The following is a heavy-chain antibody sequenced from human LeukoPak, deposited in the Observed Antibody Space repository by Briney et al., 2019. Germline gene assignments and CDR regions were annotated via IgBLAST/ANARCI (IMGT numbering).Heavy chain of an antibody. D-gene: IGHD6-25*01. Sequence: GGSLXLSCATSGFNFTSAWMSWVRQAPGKGLEWIGRIKSKADGGTKDYAAPVRRRFTISRDDSVHTLFLQMDSLRTEDTADYYCTTSYLGRGAAADDFWGQGTLVTVSS. J-gene: IGHJ4*02. CDR2: IKSKADGGTK. V-gene: IGHV3-15*01. CDR3: TTSYLGRGAAADDF. CDR1: GFNFTSAW.